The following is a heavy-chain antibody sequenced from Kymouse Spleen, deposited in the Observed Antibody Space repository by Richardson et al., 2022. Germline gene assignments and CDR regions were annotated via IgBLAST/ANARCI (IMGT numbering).Heavy chain of an antibody. J-gene: IGHJ5*02. Sequence: QVQLQQWGAGLLKPSETLSLTCAVYGGSFSGYYWSWIRQPPGKGLEWIGEINHSGSTNYNPSLKSRVTISVDTSKNQFSLKLSSVTAADTAVYYCARGGNWNYVDWFDPWGQGTLVTVSS. V-gene: IGHV4-34*01. CDR3: ARGGNWNYVDWFDP. CDR1: GGSFSGYY. D-gene: IGHD1-7*01. CDR2: INHSGST.